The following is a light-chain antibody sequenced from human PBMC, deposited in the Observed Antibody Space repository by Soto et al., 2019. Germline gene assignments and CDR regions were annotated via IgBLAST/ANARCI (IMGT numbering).Light chain of an antibody. CDR1: QSVSSN. CDR3: PQHSNWPRP. J-gene: IGKJ4*01. CDR2: DAS. Sequence: ESVLIQSPATLSWSPGERATLSCRASQSVSSNLAWYQQNPGQAPRLLIFDASNRATGIPARLSGSGSGTDFILTISCLEPENFAVYYCPQHSNWPRPSGGGAKVDFK. V-gene: IGKV3-11*01.